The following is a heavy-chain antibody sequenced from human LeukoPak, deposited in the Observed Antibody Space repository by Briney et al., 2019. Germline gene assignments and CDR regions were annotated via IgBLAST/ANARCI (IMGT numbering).Heavy chain of an antibody. CDR1: GLTFSSYA. D-gene: IGHD6-13*01. Sequence: GGSLRLSCAASGLTFSSYAMSWARQAPGKGLEWVSAISGSGGSTYYADSVKGRFTISRDNSKNTLYLQMNSLRAEDTAVYYCAKEGRGRIAAAGKPRYYYGMDVWGQGTTVTVSS. J-gene: IGHJ6*02. CDR3: AKEGRGRIAAAGKPRYYYGMDV. CDR2: ISGSGGST. V-gene: IGHV3-23*01.